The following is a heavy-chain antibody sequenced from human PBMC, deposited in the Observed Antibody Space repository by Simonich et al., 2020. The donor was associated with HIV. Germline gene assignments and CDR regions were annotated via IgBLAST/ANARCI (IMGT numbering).Heavy chain of an antibody. J-gene: IGHJ4*02. CDR1: GFTFSSYE. CDR2: ISSSGFTI. CDR3: VRESLGLDY. Sequence: EVQLVESGGGLVQPGGSLRLSCAASGFTFSSYEMNWVRQAPGKVLGLLSYISSSGFTIHYADSVKGRFTISRDNTKNSLYLQMNSLRVEDTAVYFCVRESLGLDYWGQGTLVTVSS. V-gene: IGHV3-48*03.